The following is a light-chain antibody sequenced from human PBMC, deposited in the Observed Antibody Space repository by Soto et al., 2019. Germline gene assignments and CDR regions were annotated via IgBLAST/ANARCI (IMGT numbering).Light chain of an antibody. CDR2: GTS. CDR1: QTVNNNY. CDR3: QQYGGSAPWT. J-gene: IGKJ1*01. V-gene: IGKV3-20*01. Sequence: EIVLTQPPGPLSVSPGDRVTLSCRASQTVNNNYLAWYQQKPGQAPLLLIYGTSTPATGTPARFSGSGSGTHFTLNVSSLEPEDFAVYYCQQYGGSAPWTFGPGTKVDMK.